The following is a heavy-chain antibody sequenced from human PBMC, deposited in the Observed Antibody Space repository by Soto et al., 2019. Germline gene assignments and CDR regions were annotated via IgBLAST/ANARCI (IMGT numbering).Heavy chain of an antibody. V-gene: IGHV1-46*01. D-gene: IGHD6-13*01. Sequence: ASVKVSCKASGYTFTSYYMHWVRQAPGQGLEWMGIINPSGGSTSYAQKFQGRVTMTRDTSTSTVYMELSSLRSEDTAVYYCARGVLAAAGISWFDPWGQGTLVTVSS. CDR3: ARGVLAAAGISWFDP. CDR2: INPSGGST. J-gene: IGHJ5*02. CDR1: GYTFTSYY.